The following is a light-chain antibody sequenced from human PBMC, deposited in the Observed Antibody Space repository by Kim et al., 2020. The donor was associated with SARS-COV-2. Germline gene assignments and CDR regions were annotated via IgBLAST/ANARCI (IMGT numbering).Light chain of an antibody. CDR2: DVT. J-gene: IGLJ3*02. Sequence: GQSITISCTGTRSDVGGYNYVSWYQQHPGRAPKLMIYDVTERPSGVSSRFSGSKSGNTASLTISGLQAEDEADYYCSSFTSAYTRVFGGGTQLTVL. CDR1: RSDVGGYNY. V-gene: IGLV2-14*03. CDR3: SSFTSAYTRV.